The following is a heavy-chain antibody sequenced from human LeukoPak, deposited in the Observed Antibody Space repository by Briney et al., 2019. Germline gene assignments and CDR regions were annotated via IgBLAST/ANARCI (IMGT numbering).Heavy chain of an antibody. CDR2: IIPIFGAA. V-gene: IGHV1-69*01. J-gene: IGHJ3*02. CDR3: ARGVVPAAMMHAFDI. Sequence: GASVKVSCKASGGTFSSYAISWVRQAPGQGLEWMGGIIPIFGAANYVQKFQGRVTITADESTSTAYMELSSLRSEDTAVYYCARGVVPAAMMHAFDIWGQGTMVTVSS. CDR1: GGTFSSYA. D-gene: IGHD2-2*01.